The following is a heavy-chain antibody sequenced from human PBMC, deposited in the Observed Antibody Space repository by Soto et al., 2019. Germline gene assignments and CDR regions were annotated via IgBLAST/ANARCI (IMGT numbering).Heavy chain of an antibody. CDR3: ARPSYDSSGHYYYGMDV. V-gene: IGHV4-34*01. Sequence: SETLSLTCAVYGGSFSGYYWSWIRQPTGKGLEWIGEINHSGSTNYNPSLKSRVTISVDTSKNQFSLKLSSVTASDTAMYYCARPSYDSSGHYYYGMDVWGQGTTVTVSS. CDR1: GGSFSGYY. CDR2: INHSGST. J-gene: IGHJ6*02. D-gene: IGHD3-22*01.